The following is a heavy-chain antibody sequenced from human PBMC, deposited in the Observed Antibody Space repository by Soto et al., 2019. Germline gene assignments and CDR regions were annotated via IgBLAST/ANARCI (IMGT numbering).Heavy chain of an antibody. CDR3: ARLLSGGSLRGYYFDY. CDR2: IYPGDSDT. Sequence: EVQLVQSGAEVKKPGESLKISCKGSGYSFTSYWIGWVRQMPGKGLEWMGIIYPGDSDTRYSPSFQGQVTISADKSISTAYLQWSSLNASDTARYYCARLLSGGSLRGYYFDYWGQGTLVTVSS. J-gene: IGHJ4*02. D-gene: IGHD2-15*01. V-gene: IGHV5-51*03. CDR1: GYSFTSYW.